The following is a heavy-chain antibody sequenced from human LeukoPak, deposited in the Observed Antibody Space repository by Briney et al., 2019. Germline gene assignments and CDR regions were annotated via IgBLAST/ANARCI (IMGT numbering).Heavy chain of an antibody. CDR3: ARQNTPHGNFDY. V-gene: IGHV3-73*01. CDR1: GFTFSGSA. CDR2: IRSKANSYAT. J-gene: IGHJ4*02. Sequence: GGSLRLSCAASGFTFSGSAMHWVRQASGKGLEWVGRIRSKANSYATAYAASVKGRFTISRDDSKNTAYLQMNSLKTEDTAVYYCARQNTPHGNFDYWGQGTLVTVSS. D-gene: IGHD5-24*01.